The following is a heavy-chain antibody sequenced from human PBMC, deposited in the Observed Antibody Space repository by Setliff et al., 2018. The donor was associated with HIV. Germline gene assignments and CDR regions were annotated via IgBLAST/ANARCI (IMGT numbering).Heavy chain of an antibody. CDR3: ARHDCGGDCPWDY. CDR1: GGSISSHY. Sequence: SETLSLTCTVSGGSISSHYWSWIRQPPGKGLEWIGNIYYSGNTNYNPSLKSRVTISVDTSKNQFSLKLSSVTAADTAVYYCARHDCGGDCPWDYWGQGTLVTVSS. D-gene: IGHD2-21*01. J-gene: IGHJ4*02. V-gene: IGHV4-59*11. CDR2: IYYSGNT.